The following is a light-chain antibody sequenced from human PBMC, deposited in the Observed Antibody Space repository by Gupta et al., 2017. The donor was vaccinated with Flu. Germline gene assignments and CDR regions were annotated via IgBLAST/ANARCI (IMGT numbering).Light chain of an antibody. CDR2: GAS. Sequence: EIIMTPSPANLSVAPGERATLSCRASQSVSSNLAWYQQKPGQAPRLLIYGASTRATGIPARFSGSGSGTEFTLTISSLQSEDFAIYYCHQYNNWPRTFGQGTKVEIK. CDR1: QSVSSN. CDR3: HQYNNWPRT. V-gene: IGKV3-15*01. J-gene: IGKJ1*01.